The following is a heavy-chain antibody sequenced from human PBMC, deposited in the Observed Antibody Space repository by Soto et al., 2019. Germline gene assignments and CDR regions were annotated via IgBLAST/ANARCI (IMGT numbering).Heavy chain of an antibody. CDR3: ARVPYVYAATNNWFDT. CDR2: IYHSGST. V-gene: IGHV4-4*02. CDR1: GGSISSSNW. Sequence: SETLSLTCAVSGGSISSSNWWSWVRQPPGKGLEWIGEIYHSGSTNYNPSLKSRVTISVDKSKNQFSLKLSSVTAADTAVYYCARVPYVYAATNNWFDTWGQGNLVTVSS. D-gene: IGHD2-15*01. J-gene: IGHJ5*02.